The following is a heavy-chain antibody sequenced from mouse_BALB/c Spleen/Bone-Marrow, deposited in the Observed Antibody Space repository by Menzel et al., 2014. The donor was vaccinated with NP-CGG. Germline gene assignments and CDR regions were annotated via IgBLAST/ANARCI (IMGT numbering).Heavy chain of an antibody. CDR1: RFTFTSYW. D-gene: IGHD2-1*01. Sequence: QVQLQQSGDELVKPGASVKLSCMASRFTFTSYWIHWVKQRPGQGPEWIGEINPSNGRTNYNEKFKSKATLTEDKSSSTAYMQLSSLTSEDSAVYYCARDGNYRYAMDYWGQGTSVTVSS. V-gene: IGHV1S81*02. J-gene: IGHJ4*01. CDR3: ARDGNYRYAMDY. CDR2: INPSNGRT.